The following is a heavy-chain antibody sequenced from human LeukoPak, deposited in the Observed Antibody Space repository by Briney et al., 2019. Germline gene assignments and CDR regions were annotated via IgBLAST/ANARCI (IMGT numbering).Heavy chain of an antibody. CDR3: ASGERRWLQPDY. V-gene: IGHV4-61*08. CDR1: GGSISSGDYH. Sequence: SETLSLTCTVSGGSISSGDYHWSWIRQPPGKGLEWIGYIYYSGSTNYNPSLKSRVTISVDTSKNQFSLKLSSVTAADTAVYYCASGERRWLQPDYWGQGTLVTVSS. CDR2: IYYSGST. D-gene: IGHD5-24*01. J-gene: IGHJ4*02.